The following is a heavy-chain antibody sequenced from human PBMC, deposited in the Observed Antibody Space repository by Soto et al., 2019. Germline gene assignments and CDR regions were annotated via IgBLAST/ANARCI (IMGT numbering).Heavy chain of an antibody. Sequence: SETLSLTCTVSGGSISSYYWSWIRQPPGKGLEWIGYIYYSGSTNYNPSLKSRVTISVDTSKNQFSLKLSSVAAADTAVYYCARVSGHYIVATISNWFDPWGQGTLVTVSS. CDR3: ARVSGHYIVATISNWFDP. V-gene: IGHV4-59*01. D-gene: IGHD5-12*01. CDR1: GGSISSYY. J-gene: IGHJ5*02. CDR2: IYYSGST.